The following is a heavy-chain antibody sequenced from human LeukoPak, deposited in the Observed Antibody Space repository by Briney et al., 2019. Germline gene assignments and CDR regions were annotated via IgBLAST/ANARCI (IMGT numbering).Heavy chain of an antibody. CDR3: ARGPPYYDFWCGYYTKGYYYGMDV. CDR1: GGSISSYY. J-gene: IGHJ6*02. CDR2: IYYSGST. Sequence: SETLSLTCTVSGGSISSYYWSWIRQPPGKGLERIGYIYYSGSTNYNPSLKSRVTISVDTSKNQFSLKLSSVTAADTAVYYCARGPPYYDFWCGYYTKGYYYGMDVWGQGTTVTVSS. D-gene: IGHD3-3*01. V-gene: IGHV4-59*01.